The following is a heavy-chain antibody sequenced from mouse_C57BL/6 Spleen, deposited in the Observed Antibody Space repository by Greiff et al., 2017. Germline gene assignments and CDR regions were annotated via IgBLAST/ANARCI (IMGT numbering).Heavy chain of an antibody. J-gene: IGHJ2*01. D-gene: IGHD1-1*01. V-gene: IGHV1-4*01. CDR1: GYTFTSYT. Sequence: QVQLQQSGAELARPGASVKMSCKASGYTFTSYTMHWVKQRPGQGLEWIGYINPSSGYTKYNQKFKDKATLTADKSSSTAYMPLSSLTSKDSAVYYCARVVAREDYWGQGTTLTVSS. CDR2: INPSSGYT. CDR3: ARVVAREDY.